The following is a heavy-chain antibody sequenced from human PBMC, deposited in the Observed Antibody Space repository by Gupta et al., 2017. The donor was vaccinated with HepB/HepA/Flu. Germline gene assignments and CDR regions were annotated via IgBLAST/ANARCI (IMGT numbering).Heavy chain of an antibody. CDR2: ISGSGKYI. CDR3: ARPPTPDSSGYYYNYYMDV. D-gene: IGHD3-22*01. J-gene: IGHJ6*03. V-gene: IGHV3-21*01. Sequence: EVQLEESGGGLVKPGGTLRLSCAASGFTFSSYSMNWVRPAPGKGLEWVSSISGSGKYIYYADSVKGRFTISRDNAKSSLYLQMNSLRAEDTAVYYCARPPTPDSSGYYYNYYMDVWGKGTTVTVSS. CDR1: GFTFSSYS.